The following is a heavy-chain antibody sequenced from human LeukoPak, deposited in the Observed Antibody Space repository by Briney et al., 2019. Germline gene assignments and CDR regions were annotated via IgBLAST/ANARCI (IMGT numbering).Heavy chain of an antibody. V-gene: IGHV1-8*01. Sequence: GASVKVSCKASGYTFTSYDINWVRQATGQGLEWMGWMNPNSGNTGYAQKFQGRVTMTRNTSISTAYMELSSLRSDDTAVYYCAREREITFGGVIADDYWGQGTLVTVSS. D-gene: IGHD3-16*02. CDR2: MNPNSGNT. CDR3: AREREITFGGVIADDY. CDR1: GYTFTSYD. J-gene: IGHJ4*02.